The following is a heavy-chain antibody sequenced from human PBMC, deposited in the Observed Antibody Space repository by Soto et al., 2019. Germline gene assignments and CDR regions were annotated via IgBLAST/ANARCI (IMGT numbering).Heavy chain of an antibody. D-gene: IGHD2-2*02. CDR1: GFTFSSYG. Sequence: GGSLRLSCAASGFTFSSYGMHWVRQAPGKGLEWVAVISYDGSNKYYADSVKGRFTISRENAKNSVYLQMNDLRAGDSAVYYCARAYTGRLPRRADYYYAMDVWGQGTTVTVSS. CDR3: ARAYTGRLPRRADYYYAMDV. J-gene: IGHJ6*02. CDR2: ISYDGSNK. V-gene: IGHV3-30*03.